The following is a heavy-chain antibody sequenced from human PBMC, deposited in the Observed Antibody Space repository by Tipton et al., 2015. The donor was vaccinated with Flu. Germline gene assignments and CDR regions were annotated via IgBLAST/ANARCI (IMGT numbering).Heavy chain of an antibody. V-gene: IGHV4-59*08. J-gene: IGHJ4*02. CDR3: ARMNVAAGSFYIDN. Sequence: LRLSCTVSGDSFRCYYWSWIRQPPGKRLEWIGYIFYSESTHYSPSLKSRVTISVDTSQSQFSLRLSSVTAADTAVYYCARMNVAAGSFYIDNWGQGTLVTVSS. CDR1: GDSFRCYY. CDR2: IFYSEST. D-gene: IGHD6-13*01.